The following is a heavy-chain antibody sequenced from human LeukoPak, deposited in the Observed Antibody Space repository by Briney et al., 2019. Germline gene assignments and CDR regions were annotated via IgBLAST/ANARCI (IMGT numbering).Heavy chain of an antibody. J-gene: IGHJ4*02. CDR3: ARDLNPYCSSTSCRDEGFDY. CDR1: GDTFSGYA. D-gene: IGHD2-2*01. Sequence: GASVKVSCKASGDTFSGYAISWVRQAPGQGLEWMGWIIPNFGTANYAQKFQGRVTITADESTSTAYMELSSLRSEDTAVYYCARDLNPYCSSTSCRDEGFDYWGQGTLVTVSS. CDR2: IIPNFGTA. V-gene: IGHV1-69*13.